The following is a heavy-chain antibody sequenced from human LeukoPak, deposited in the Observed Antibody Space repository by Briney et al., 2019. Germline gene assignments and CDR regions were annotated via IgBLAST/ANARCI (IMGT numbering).Heavy chain of an antibody. CDR2: ISSSGSTI. CDR3: ARSGQGVVVVAAWNWFDP. Sequence: GGSLRLSCAASGFTFSSYAMSWVRQAPGKGLEWVSAISSSGSTIYYADSVKGRFTISRDNAKNSLYLQMNSLRAEDTAVYYCARSGQGVVVVAAWNWFDPWGQGTLVTVSS. V-gene: IGHV3-21*04. J-gene: IGHJ5*02. D-gene: IGHD2-15*01. CDR1: GFTFSSYA.